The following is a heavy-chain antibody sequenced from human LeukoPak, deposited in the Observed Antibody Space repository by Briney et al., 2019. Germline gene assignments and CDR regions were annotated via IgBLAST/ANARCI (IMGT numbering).Heavy chain of an antibody. Sequence: SGGSLRPSCHLSGFTLTKYYMRWIRQAPGKGLEWVSNLSSSGRYTNYTDSVRGRFTISRDNAKKSLYLQINSLRAEDTADYYCARHSEGPVNDAFDIWRQGTMVTVSS. CDR3: ARHSEGPVNDAFDI. J-gene: IGHJ3*02. CDR2: LSSSGRYT. D-gene: IGHD2-2*01. CDR1: GFTLTKYY. V-gene: IGHV3-11*03.